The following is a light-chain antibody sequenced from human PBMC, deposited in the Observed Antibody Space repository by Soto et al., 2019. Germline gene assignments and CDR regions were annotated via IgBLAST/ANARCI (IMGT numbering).Light chain of an antibody. CDR1: QGISSY. Sequence: DIQLTQSPSFLSASVGDRDTITCRASQGISSYLAWYQQKPGKAPKLLIYAASTLQSGVPSRFSGSGSGTEFTLTISSLQPEDFATYYCQQLNSYPCTFGQGTKLEIK. J-gene: IGKJ2*01. CDR2: AAS. CDR3: QQLNSYPCT. V-gene: IGKV1-9*01.